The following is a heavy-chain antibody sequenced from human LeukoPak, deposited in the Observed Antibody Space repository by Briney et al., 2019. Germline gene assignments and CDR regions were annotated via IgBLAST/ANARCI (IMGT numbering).Heavy chain of an antibody. CDR2: IYSSGST. J-gene: IGHJ4*02. CDR3: ARGRGLRYFAR. Sequence: SETLSLTCTVSGASISAFHWTWFRQPAGKGLEWIGLIYSSGSTLFNPSLKSRVAMSVDLTKNQLSLKLTSVTAADTAVYYCARGRGLRYFARWGRGTLVTVSS. V-gene: IGHV4-4*07. D-gene: IGHD3-9*01. CDR1: GASISAFH.